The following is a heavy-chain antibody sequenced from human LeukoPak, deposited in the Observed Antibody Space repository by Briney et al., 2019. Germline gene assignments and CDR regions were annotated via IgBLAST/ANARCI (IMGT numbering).Heavy chain of an antibody. CDR3: AREGGPYRPLDY. Sequence: SGTLSLTCGVSGGSITSTNYWTWVRQPPGKGLEWIGEVNLQGSTNYNPSLMGRVAISVDMSENHSSLQLTSVTAADTAVYYCAREGGPYRPLDYSGQGTLVTVSS. J-gene: IGHJ4*02. CDR1: GGSITSTNY. CDR2: VNLQGST. V-gene: IGHV4-4*02.